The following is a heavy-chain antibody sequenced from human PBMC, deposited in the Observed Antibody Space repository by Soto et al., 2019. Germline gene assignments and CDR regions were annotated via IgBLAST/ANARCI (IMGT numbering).Heavy chain of an antibody. Sequence: SETLSLTCTVSGASIRSTDYYRSWTRQAPGKGLEWIGYVYYTGSTYYNPSLMSRLTISVDTSKNQFSLKLTSVTAAETAVYYCVGTAREGAVAPHWFDRWGQGTQVTVSS. CDR2: VYYTGST. J-gene: IGHJ5*02. CDR1: GASIRSTDYY. V-gene: IGHV4-30-4*01. D-gene: IGHD2-21*02. CDR3: VGTAREGAVAPHWFDR.